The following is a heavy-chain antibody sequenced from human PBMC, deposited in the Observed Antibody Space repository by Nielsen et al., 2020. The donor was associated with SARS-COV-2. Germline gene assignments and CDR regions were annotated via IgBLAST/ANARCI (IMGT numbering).Heavy chain of an antibody. CDR2: ISSGSSYI. CDR3: AREGRKLPLDY. D-gene: IGHD3-3*01. Sequence: RQAPGKGLEWVSYISSGSSYINYADSVRGRFTISRDNAKNSLYLQMNALRAEDTAVYYCAREGRKLPLDYWGQGTLVTVSS. J-gene: IGHJ4*02. V-gene: IGHV3-11*05.